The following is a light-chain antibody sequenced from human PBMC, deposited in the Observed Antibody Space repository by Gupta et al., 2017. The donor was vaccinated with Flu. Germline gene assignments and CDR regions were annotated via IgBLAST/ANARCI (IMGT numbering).Light chain of an antibody. CDR2: DVR. CDR1: ISDIGTYNY. Sequence: ITTSSTGTISDIGTYNYFSWYHQTPGQAPNLLIYDVRSRPSAIADRFSGSKSATTATLTISGLQAEDEADYYCSSYSATGALVLFGGGTKMTVL. CDR3: SSYSATGALVL. V-gene: IGLV2-14*03. J-gene: IGLJ2*01.